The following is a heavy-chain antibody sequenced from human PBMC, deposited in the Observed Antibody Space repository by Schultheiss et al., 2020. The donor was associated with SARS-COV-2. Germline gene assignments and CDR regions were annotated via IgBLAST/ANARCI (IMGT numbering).Heavy chain of an antibody. D-gene: IGHD2-2*02. CDR2: IYYSGST. V-gene: IGHV4-59*05. J-gene: IGHJ4*02. CDR3: AAAIGAY. Sequence: GSLRLSCTVSGGSISSYYWSWIRQPPGKGLEWIGRIYYSGSTYYNPSLKSRVTISVDTSKNQFSLKLSSVTAADTAVYYCAAAIGAYWGQGTLVTVSS. CDR1: GGSISSYY.